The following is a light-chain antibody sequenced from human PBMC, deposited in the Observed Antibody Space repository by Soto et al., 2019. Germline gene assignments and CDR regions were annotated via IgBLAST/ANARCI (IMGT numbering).Light chain of an antibody. Sequence: DIQMTQSPSTLSASVGDRAIFTCRASQTISSSLAWYQQKPGQAPKLLIYKASTIETGVPSRFSGSGSGTEFTLTITSLQPDDFAAYYCQQHSDYPLTFGGGTKVDIK. CDR1: QTISSS. CDR3: QQHSDYPLT. J-gene: IGKJ4*01. V-gene: IGKV1-5*03. CDR2: KAS.